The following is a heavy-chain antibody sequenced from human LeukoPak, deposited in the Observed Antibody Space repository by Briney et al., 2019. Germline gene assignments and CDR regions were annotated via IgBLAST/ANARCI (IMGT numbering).Heavy chain of an antibody. Sequence: PSETLSLTCAVYGGSFSGYYWSWIRQPPGKGLEWIGEINHSGSTNYNPSLKSRVTISVDTSKNQFSLKLSSVTAADTAVYYCARATTLLIDYWGQGTLVTVSS. D-gene: IGHD3-10*01. CDR3: ARATTLLIDY. V-gene: IGHV4-34*01. CDR1: GGSFSGYY. J-gene: IGHJ4*02. CDR2: INHSGST.